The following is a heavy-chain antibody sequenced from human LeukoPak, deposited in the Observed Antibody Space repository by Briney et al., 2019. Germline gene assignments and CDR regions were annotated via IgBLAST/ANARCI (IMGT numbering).Heavy chain of an antibody. V-gene: IGHV1-46*01. Sequence: ASVKVSCKASGYTFINYYLHWVRRAPGQGLEWMGIINPSSGGTSYAQKFQGRVTMTRATSTSTVYMELSSLRPEDTAVYYCARVRDYGDYGARFDYWGQGTLVTVSS. CDR2: INPSSGGT. D-gene: IGHD4-17*01. J-gene: IGHJ4*02. CDR1: GYTFINYY. CDR3: ARVRDYGDYGARFDY.